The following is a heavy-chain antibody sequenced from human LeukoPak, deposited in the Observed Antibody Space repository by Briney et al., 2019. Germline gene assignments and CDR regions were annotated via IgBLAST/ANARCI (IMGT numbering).Heavy chain of an antibody. J-gene: IGHJ5*02. V-gene: IGHV3-30*04. CDR3: ARDLGPLDCSSTSCPYNWFDP. Sequence: GGSLRLSCAASGFTFSSYAMHWVRQAPGKGLEWVAVISYDGSNKYYADSVKGRFTISRDNSKNTLCLQMNSLRAEDTAAYYCARDLGPLDCSSTSCPYNWFDPWGQGTLVTVSS. D-gene: IGHD2-2*01. CDR1: GFTFSSYA. CDR2: ISYDGSNK.